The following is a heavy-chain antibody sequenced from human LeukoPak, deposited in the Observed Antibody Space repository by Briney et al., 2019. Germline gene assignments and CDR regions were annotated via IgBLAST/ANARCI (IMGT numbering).Heavy chain of an antibody. D-gene: IGHD6-13*01. J-gene: IGHJ4*02. V-gene: IGHV3-48*01. CDR2: ISSSSSTI. CDR3: AREMYSSSWYYFDY. Sequence: GGSLRLSCAASGFTFSSYSMNWVRQAPGKGREWGSYISSSSSTIYYADSVKGRFTISRDNAKNSLYLQMNSLRAEDTAVYYCAREMYSSSWYYFDYWGQGTLVTVSS. CDR1: GFTFSSYS.